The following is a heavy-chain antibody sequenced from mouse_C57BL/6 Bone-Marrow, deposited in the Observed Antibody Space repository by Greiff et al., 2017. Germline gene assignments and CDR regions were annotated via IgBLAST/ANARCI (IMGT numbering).Heavy chain of an antibody. D-gene: IGHD3-2*02. Sequence: EVKLVESGGGLVQPGGSLKLSCAASGFTFSDYYMYWVRQTPEKRLEWVAYISNGGGSTYYPDTVKGRFTISSDNAKNTLYLQMSRLKSEDTAMYYCARRLRLRDYYAMDYWGQGTSVTVSS. V-gene: IGHV5-12*01. CDR2: ISNGGGST. J-gene: IGHJ4*01. CDR1: GFTFSDYY. CDR3: ARRLRLRDYYAMDY.